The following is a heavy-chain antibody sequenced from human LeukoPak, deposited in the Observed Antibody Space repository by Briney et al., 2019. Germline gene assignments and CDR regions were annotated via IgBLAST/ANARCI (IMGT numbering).Heavy chain of an antibody. D-gene: IGHD3-3*01. CDR2: ISGSGGST. Sequence: GGSLRLSCAASGFTVTDNYMNWVRQSSGKGLEWVSAISGSGGSTYYADSVKGRFTISRDNSKNTLYLQMNSLRAEDTAVYYCAKGGNRAYYDFWSGYSTLGYWGQGTLVTVSS. CDR1: GFTVTDNY. J-gene: IGHJ4*02. CDR3: AKGGNRAYYDFWSGYSTLGY. V-gene: IGHV3-23*01.